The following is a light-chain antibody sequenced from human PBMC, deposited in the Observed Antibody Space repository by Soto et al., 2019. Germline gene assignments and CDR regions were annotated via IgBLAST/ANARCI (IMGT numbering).Light chain of an antibody. CDR1: TSNIGHNY. Sequence: QSVLTQPPSVSAAPGQTVTISCSGGTSNIGHNYVSWYQQLPGPAPTLLIYGNDKRPSGIPDRFSGSKSGTSATLAITGLQTGDEADYYCATWDTNLSAVFGGGTKLPS. J-gene: IGLJ3*02. V-gene: IGLV1-51*01. CDR2: GND. CDR3: ATWDTNLSAV.